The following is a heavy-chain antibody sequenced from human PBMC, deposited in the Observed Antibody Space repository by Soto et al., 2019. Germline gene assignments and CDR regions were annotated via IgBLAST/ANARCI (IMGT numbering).Heavy chain of an antibody. CDR3: ARVGQGAWYFDL. CDR2: IKTDGSII. V-gene: IGHV3-74*01. CDR1: GFSFSSYW. Sequence: EVQLVESGGGLVQPGGSLRLSCAASGFSFSSYWMHWVSQAPGKGLVWVSRIKTDGSIITYADSVKGRFTISRDNAKNTPYLQMTTLRAEDTAVYYCARVGQGAWYFDLWGRGTLVTVSS. J-gene: IGHJ2*01. D-gene: IGHD1-26*01.